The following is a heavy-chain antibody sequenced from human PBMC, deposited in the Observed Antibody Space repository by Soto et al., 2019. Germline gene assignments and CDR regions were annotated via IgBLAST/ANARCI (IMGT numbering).Heavy chain of an antibody. V-gene: IGHV4-34*01. D-gene: IGHD6-6*01. CDR2: INHSGSP. J-gene: IGHJ4*02. CDR3: ARPSNRYSSSPRFFDS. CDR1: GGSFSDYY. Sequence: QVQLQQWGARLLKPSETLFLTCGVYGGSFSDYYWSWIRQPPGKGLEWIGEINHSGSPNYNPSLTSRVTISIDTSKKQISLKLNSVTAADTAVYYCARPSNRYSSSPRFFDSWGLGTLVTVSS.